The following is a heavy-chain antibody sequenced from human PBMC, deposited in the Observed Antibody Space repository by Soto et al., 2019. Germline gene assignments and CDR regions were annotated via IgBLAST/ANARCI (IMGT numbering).Heavy chain of an antibody. J-gene: IGHJ4*02. CDR2: ISWNSGSI. Sequence: GGSLRLSCAASGFTFDDYAMHWVRQAPGKGLEWVSGISWNSGSIGYADSVKGRFTISRDNAKNSLYLQMNSLRAEDTALYYCAKSAGTTQGREYWGQGTLVTVSS. V-gene: IGHV3-9*01. CDR3: AKSAGTTQGREY. D-gene: IGHD1-1*01. CDR1: GFTFDDYA.